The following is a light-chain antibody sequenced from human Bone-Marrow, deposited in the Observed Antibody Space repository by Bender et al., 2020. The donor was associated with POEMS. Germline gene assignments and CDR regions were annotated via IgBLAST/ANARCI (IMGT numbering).Light chain of an antibody. CDR3: CSFASSNIYV. CDR2: EIT. V-gene: IGLV2-23*02. Sequence: QSALTQPASVSGSPGQSITISCTGTSSDAGSSTLVSWYQHHPSKAPKLMIYEITKRPSGISKRFSGSKSGNAASLTISGLQAEDEAEYCCCSFASSNIYVFGTWAKVAVL. J-gene: IGLJ1*01. CDR1: SSDAGSSTL.